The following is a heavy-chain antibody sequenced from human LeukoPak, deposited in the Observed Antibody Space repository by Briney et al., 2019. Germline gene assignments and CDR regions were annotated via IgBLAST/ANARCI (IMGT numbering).Heavy chain of an antibody. J-gene: IGHJ4*02. Sequence: ASVKVSCKASGYTFAGYYMHWVRQVPGQGLEWMGWINPNSGGTNYAQKFQGRVTMTRDTSISTAYMELSRLRSDDTAVYYCARGTSRDYYDSSGHIDYWGQGTLVTVSS. CDR1: GYTFAGYY. D-gene: IGHD3-22*01. V-gene: IGHV1-2*02. CDR3: ARGTSRDYYDSSGHIDY. CDR2: INPNSGGT.